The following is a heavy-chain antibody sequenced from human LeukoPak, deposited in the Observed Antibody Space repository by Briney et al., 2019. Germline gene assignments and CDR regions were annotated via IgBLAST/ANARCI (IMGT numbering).Heavy chain of an antibody. V-gene: IGHV3-11*04. CDR3: GGQYCSTTSCYIYY. CDR1: GFTFSDYY. CDR2: IDTSGSTI. D-gene: IGHD2-2*02. J-gene: IGHJ4*02. Sequence: GGSLRLSCAASGFTFSDYYMTWIRQAPGKGLEWVSYIDTSGSTIYYTDSVKGRFTISWDNAKNSLFLQMNSLGVEDTAVYYWGGQYCSTTSCYIYYRGQGTL.